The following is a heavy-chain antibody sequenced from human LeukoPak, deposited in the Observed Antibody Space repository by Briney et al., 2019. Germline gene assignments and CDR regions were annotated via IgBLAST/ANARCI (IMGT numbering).Heavy chain of an antibody. CDR2: ISGSGGST. J-gene: IGHJ4*02. D-gene: IGHD3-22*01. CDR3: AKGSDSSGYYYVLCFDY. CDR1: GFTFSSYA. Sequence: GGSLRLSCAASGFTFSSYAMSWVRQAPGKGLEWVSAISGSGGSTHYADSVKGRFTISRDNSKNTLYLQMNSLRAEDTAVYYCAKGSDSSGYYYVLCFDYWGQGTLVTVSS. V-gene: IGHV3-23*01.